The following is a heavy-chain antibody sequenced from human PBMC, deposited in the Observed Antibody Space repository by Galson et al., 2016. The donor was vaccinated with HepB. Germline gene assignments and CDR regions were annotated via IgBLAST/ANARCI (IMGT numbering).Heavy chain of an antibody. CDR1: GFAFSSYD. V-gene: IGHV3-23*01. D-gene: IGHD3-3*01. Sequence: SLRLSCAASGFAFSSYDMNWVRQAPGKGLEWVSIISANGEAAYYTDSVKGRFTISRDNSKNTLFLQMGSLRAEDTAVYYCARRAVLALGDFWFFFGMDVWGQGTTVTVSS. J-gene: IGHJ6*02. CDR2: ISANGEAA. CDR3: ARRAVLALGDFWFFFGMDV.